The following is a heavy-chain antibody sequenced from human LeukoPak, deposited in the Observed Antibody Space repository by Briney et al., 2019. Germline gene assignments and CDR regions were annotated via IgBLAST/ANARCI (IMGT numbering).Heavy chain of an antibody. CDR1: GFTFSTYA. J-gene: IGHJ4*02. V-gene: IGHV3-30*04. CDR2: ISYDGSSK. CDR3: AKDQPGAYFDY. D-gene: IGHD1-26*01. Sequence: GRSLRLSCAASGFTFSTYAMHWVRQAPGKGLEWVAVISYDGSSKYYADSVKGRFTISRDNSKNTLYLQMNSLRAEDTAVYYCAKDQPGAYFDYWGQGTLVTVSS.